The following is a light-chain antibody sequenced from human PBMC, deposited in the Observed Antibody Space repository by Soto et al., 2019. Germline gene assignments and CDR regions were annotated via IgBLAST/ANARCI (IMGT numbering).Light chain of an antibody. CDR1: QSVSSSY. CDR3: QQYGSSPPFT. V-gene: IGKV3-20*01. CDR2: SAS. J-gene: IGKJ3*01. Sequence: EIVLTQSPGTLSLSPGERATLSCRASQSVSSSYLAWYQQKPGQAPRLLIYSASSRATGIPDRFSGSGSGTDFTLTISRLEPEDFAVYYCQQYGSSPPFTFGPGTKVHIK.